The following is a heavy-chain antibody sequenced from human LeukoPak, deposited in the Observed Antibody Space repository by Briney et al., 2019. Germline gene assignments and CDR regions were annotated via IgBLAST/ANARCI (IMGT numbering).Heavy chain of an antibody. V-gene: IGHV3-74*01. CDR2: IKDGGTTT. CDR1: GFTFSSYW. Sequence: GGSLRLSCAASGFTFSSYWIHWVRQVPGKGLVWVARIKDGGTTTDYADSVKGRFTISRDDAKNTLYLQMNSLRAEDAAVYYCTTIRPGYWGQGTLVTVSP. CDR3: TTIRPGY. D-gene: IGHD5-12*01. J-gene: IGHJ4*02.